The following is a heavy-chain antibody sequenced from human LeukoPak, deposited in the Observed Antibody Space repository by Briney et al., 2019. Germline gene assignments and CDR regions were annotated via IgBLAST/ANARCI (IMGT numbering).Heavy chain of an antibody. CDR3: ARDLITIFGVVLYNWFDP. CDR2: ISSSSYI. V-gene: IGHV3-21*01. D-gene: IGHD3-3*01. Sequence: GGSLRLSCAASGFTFSSYSMNWVRQAPGKGLEWVSSISSSSYIYYADSVKGRFTISRDNAKNSLYLQMNSLRAEDTAVYYCARDLITIFGVVLYNWFDPWGQGTLVTVSS. CDR1: GFTFSSYS. J-gene: IGHJ5*02.